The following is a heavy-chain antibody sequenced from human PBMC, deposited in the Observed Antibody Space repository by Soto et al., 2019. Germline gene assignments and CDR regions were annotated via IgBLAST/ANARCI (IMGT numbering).Heavy chain of an antibody. CDR3: ARDRYCSSTNECYSYYATDV. CDR1: GGSISSGGYY. CDR2: IYYSGST. J-gene: IGHJ6*02. Sequence: SETLSLTCTVSGGSISSGGYYWSWIRQHPGKGLEWIGYIYYSGSTYYNPSLKSRVTISVDTSKNQFSLKLSSVTAADTAVYYCARDRYCSSTNECYSYYATDVWGQGTTVTVSS. D-gene: IGHD2-2*01. V-gene: IGHV4-31*03.